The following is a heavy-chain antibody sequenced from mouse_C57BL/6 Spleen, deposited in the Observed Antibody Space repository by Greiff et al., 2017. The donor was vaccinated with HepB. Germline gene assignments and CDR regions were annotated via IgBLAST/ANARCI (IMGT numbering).Heavy chain of an antibody. J-gene: IGHJ2*01. CDR2: IDPSDSYT. Sequence: QVQLQQPGAELVRPGTSVKLSCKASGYTFTSYWMHWVKQRPGQGLEWIGVIDPSDSYTNYNQKFKGKATLTLDTSSSTAYMQLSSLTSEDSAVYYCARGLTTVVEEYYFDYWGQGTTLTVSS. D-gene: IGHD1-1*01. V-gene: IGHV1-59*01. CDR3: ARGLTTVVEEYYFDY. CDR1: GYTFTSYW.